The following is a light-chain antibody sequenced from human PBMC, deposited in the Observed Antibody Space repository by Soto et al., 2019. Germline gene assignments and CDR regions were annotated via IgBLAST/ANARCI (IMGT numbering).Light chain of an antibody. CDR1: QSVGSF. V-gene: IGKV3-11*01. Sequence: EIVLTQSPATLSLSPGERATLSCRASQSVGSFLAWYQQKSGQAPRLLIYDASNRAPGIPARFNGSGSGTDVTLTISSLEPEDLAVYYCQHRSKWLGTFGPGTKVDIK. CDR2: DAS. J-gene: IGKJ3*01. CDR3: QHRSKWLGT.